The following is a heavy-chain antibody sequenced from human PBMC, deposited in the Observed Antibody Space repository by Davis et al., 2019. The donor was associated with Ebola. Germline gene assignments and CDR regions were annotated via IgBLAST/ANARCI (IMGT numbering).Heavy chain of an antibody. Sequence: MPGGSLRLSCAVYGGSLSGNYWSWIRQPPGKGLEWIGEINHSGSTNYNPSLKSRVTKSVDTSKNQFSLKLSSVTAADTAVYYCARGPAVPAVMWYFHHWGQGTLVTVSS. J-gene: IGHJ1*01. CDR1: GGSLSGNY. CDR2: INHSGST. V-gene: IGHV4-34*01. D-gene: IGHD2-2*01. CDR3: ARGPAVPAVMWYFHH.